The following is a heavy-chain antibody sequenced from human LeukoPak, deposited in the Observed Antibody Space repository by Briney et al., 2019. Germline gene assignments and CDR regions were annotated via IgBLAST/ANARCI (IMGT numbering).Heavy chain of an antibody. CDR2: INHSGST. V-gene: IGHV4-34*01. CDR3: ARGLTLYYYGSGSHPWFY. CDR1: GGSFSGYY. J-gene: IGHJ4*02. Sequence: PSETLSLTCAVYGGSFSGYYWSWIRHPPGKGREWIGEINHSGSTNYNPPLNSRVTITADTTNKQYSLKLISVTAADTAVYYCARGLTLYYYGSGSHPWFYWGQGTLVTVSS. D-gene: IGHD3-10*01.